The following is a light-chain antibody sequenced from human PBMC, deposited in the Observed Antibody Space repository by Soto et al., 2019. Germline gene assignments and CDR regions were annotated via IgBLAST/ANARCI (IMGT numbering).Light chain of an antibody. V-gene: IGKV1-12*01. CDR3: QQTDSFPYT. CDR2: AAY. CDR1: QGISRW. J-gene: IGKJ2*01. Sequence: DIQMTQSPSSVSASVGDRVTITCRASQGISRWLVWYQQKPGKAPKLLIYAAYTLQSGVPARFSGSGSGTDFTLTISSLQPEDFATYYCQQTDSFPYTFGQGTKLEIK.